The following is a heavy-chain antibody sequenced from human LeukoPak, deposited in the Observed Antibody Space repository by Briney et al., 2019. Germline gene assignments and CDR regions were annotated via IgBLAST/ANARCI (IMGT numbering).Heavy chain of an antibody. CDR3: ASWRRYNWNDEFDY. Sequence: ASVRVSCKASGYTFTSYAMHWVRQAPGQRLEWMGWINAGNGNTKYSQKFQGRVTITADESTSTAYMELSSLRSEDTAVYYCASWRRYNWNDEFDYWGQGTLVTVSS. CDR1: GYTFTSYA. V-gene: IGHV1-3*01. CDR2: INAGNGNT. D-gene: IGHD1-1*01. J-gene: IGHJ4*02.